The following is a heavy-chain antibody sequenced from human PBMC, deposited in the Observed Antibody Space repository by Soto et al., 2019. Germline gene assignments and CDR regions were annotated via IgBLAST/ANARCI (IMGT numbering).Heavy chain of an antibody. CDR3: ARASRYYYDSSEIYAFDI. J-gene: IGHJ3*02. V-gene: IGHV4-59*01. Sequence: PSETLSLTCTVSGGSISSYYWSWIRQPPGKGLEWIGYIYYSGSTNYNPSLKSRVTISVDTSKNQFSLKLSSVTAADTAVYYCARASRYYYDSSEIYAFDIWRQGTMVT. D-gene: IGHD3-22*01. CDR1: GGSISSYY. CDR2: IYYSGST.